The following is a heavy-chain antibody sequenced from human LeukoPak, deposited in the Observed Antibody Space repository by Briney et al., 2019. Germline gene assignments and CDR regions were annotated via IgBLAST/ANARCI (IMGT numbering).Heavy chain of an antibody. V-gene: IGHV3-33*01. CDR3: AIDGGGSGSYSLLDY. CDR1: GFTFSSYG. J-gene: IGHJ4*02. Sequence: GGSLRLSCAASGFTFSSYGMHWVRQAPGRGLEWVAVIWYDGSNKYYADSVKGRFTISRDNSKNTLYLQMNSLRAEDTAVYYCAIDGGGSGSYSLLDYWGQGTLVTVSS. CDR2: IWYDGSNK. D-gene: IGHD1-26*01.